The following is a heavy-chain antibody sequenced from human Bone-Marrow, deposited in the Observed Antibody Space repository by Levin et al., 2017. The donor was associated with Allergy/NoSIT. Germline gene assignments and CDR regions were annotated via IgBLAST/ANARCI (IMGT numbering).Heavy chain of an antibody. V-gene: IGHV3-7*01. D-gene: IGHD2-21*01. J-gene: IGHJ3*02. Sequence: GGSLRLSCVASGFTFSSYWMAWVRQAPGKGLEWVAYIKEDGSDKNYVDSVKGRFTISRDNAKNSLHLQMNSLRAEDTAMYFCARAFLRSFDIWGQGTMVTVSS. CDR3: ARAFLRSFDI. CDR1: GFTFSSYW. CDR2: IKEDGSDK.